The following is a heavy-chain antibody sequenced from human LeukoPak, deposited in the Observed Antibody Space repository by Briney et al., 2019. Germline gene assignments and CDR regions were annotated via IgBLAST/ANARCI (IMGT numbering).Heavy chain of an antibody. V-gene: IGHV3-74*01. CDR1: GFTFGSKR. CDR3: VRDSDYYDSSGLDS. Sequence: GGSLRLSCVASGFTFGSKRMHWARQTPRKGLVWVSRVNTDGTGPIYADFVKGRFTISRDNAKNTLYLQMNSLTAEDTAIYYCVRDSDYYDSSGLDSWGQGTLVTVSS. CDR2: VNTDGTGP. J-gene: IGHJ4*02. D-gene: IGHD3-22*01.